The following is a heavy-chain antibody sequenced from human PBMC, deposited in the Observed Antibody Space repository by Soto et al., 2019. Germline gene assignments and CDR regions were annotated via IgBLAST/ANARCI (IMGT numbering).Heavy chain of an antibody. CDR3: ARRGSCGLKAMDV. J-gene: IGHJ6*02. CDR1: GFTFSDHS. D-gene: IGHD6-19*01. V-gene: IGHV3-72*01. Sequence: PGGSLRLSCAASGFTFSDHSIDWVRQAPGKGLEWVGRSRSKADGYTTEYVASVKGRFTISRDDSSLFLQMNSLKTEDTAVYYCARRGSCGLKAMDVWGQGTTVTVSS. CDR2: SRSKADGYTT.